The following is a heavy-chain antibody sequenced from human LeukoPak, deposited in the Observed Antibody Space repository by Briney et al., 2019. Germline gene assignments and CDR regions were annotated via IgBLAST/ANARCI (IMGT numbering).Heavy chain of an antibody. D-gene: IGHD1-7*01. CDR3: ARHLRTGTTFCDAFDI. J-gene: IGHJ3*02. CDR1: GYSISSGYY. CDR2: IYHSGST. Sequence: SETLSLTCTVSGYSISSGYYWGWIRQPPGKGLEWIGSIYHSGSTYYNPSLKSRVTISVDTSKNQFSLKLSSVTAADTAVYYCARHLRTGTTFCDAFDIWGQGTMVTVSS. V-gene: IGHV4-38-2*02.